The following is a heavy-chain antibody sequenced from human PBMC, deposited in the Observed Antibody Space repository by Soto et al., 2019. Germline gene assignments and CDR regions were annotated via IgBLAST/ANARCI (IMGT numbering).Heavy chain of an antibody. CDR2: ISYDGSNK. J-gene: IGHJ6*02. CDR3: ARSRITMIVVVTQGYYYGMDV. Sequence: GGSLRLSCAASRFTFRSYAMHWVRQAPGKGLEWVAVISYDGSNKYYADSVKGRFTISRDNSKNTLYLQMNSLRAEDTAVYYCARSRITMIVVVTQGYYYGMDVWGQGTTVTVSS. V-gene: IGHV3-30-3*01. D-gene: IGHD3-22*01. CDR1: RFTFRSYA.